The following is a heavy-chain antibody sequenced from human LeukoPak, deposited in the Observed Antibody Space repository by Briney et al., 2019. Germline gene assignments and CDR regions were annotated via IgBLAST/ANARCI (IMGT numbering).Heavy chain of an antibody. CDR1: GFTFSSYG. J-gene: IGHJ4*02. Sequence: GRSLRLSCAASGFTFSSYGMHWVPQAPGKGLEWVAVIWYDGSNKYYADSVKGRFTISRDNSKNTLYLQMNSLRAEDTAVYYCARGWEYFDYWGQGTLVTVSS. CDR3: ARGWEYFDY. V-gene: IGHV3-33*01. CDR2: IWYDGSNK. D-gene: IGHD1-26*01.